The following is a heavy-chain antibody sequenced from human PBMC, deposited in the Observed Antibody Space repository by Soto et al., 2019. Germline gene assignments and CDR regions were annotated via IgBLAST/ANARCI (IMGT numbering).Heavy chain of an antibody. CDR2: IYQSGST. Sequence: PSETLSLTCTVSGAPITSGAYSWSWIRQPPGKGLEWIGFIYQSGSTHYNPSLKSRVTISVDRSKNHFSLQLTSLTAADTAVYYCARDMSGCSSSDCYLSGWFDPSGPATLVTVSS. V-gene: IGHV4-30-2*01. CDR3: ARDMSGCSSSDCYLSGWFDP. CDR1: GAPITSGAYS. D-gene: IGHD2-21*02. J-gene: IGHJ5*02.